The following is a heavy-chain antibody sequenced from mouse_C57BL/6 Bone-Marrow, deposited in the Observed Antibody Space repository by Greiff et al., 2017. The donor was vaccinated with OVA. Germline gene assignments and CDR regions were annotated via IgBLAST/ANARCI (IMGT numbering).Heavy chain of an antibody. Sequence: EVQGVESGGGLVQPGGSLKLSCAASGFTFSDYGMAWVRQAPRKGPEWVAFISNLAYSIYYADTVTGRFTISRENAKNTLYLEMSSLRSEDTAMYYCARLVAYYAMDYWGQGTSVTVSS. D-gene: IGHD1-3*01. CDR2: ISNLAYSI. J-gene: IGHJ4*01. V-gene: IGHV5-15*01. CDR3: ARLVAYYAMDY. CDR1: GFTFSDYG.